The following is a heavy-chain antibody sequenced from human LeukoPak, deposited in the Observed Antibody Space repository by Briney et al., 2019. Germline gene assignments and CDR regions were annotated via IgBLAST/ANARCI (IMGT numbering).Heavy chain of an antibody. CDR1: GGTFSSYA. V-gene: IGHV1-69*05. Sequence: SVKVSCKAFGGTFSSYATSWVRQAPGQGLEWMGGIIPIYGTANYAQKFQGRATITTDESTSTAYMELTSLRSEDTAVYYCALQPSFAGTKGFDYWGQGTLVTVSS. CDR2: IIPIYGTA. D-gene: IGHD1-7*01. J-gene: IGHJ4*02. CDR3: ALQPSFAGTKGFDY.